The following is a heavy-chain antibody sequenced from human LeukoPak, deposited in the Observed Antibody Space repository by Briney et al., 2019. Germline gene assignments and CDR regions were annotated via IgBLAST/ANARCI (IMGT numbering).Heavy chain of an antibody. V-gene: IGHV1-18*01. J-gene: IGHJ4*02. CDR3: ARSLSVRAPYYFDY. CDR1: GYTFTSYG. CDR2: ISAYNGNT. Sequence: ASVKVSCKASGYTFTSYGITWVRQAPGQGLEWMGWISAYNGNTKYAQSVQGRGTMTTDTSTSTAYMELRSLRSDDTAVYYCARSLSVRAPYYFDYWGQGTLVTVSS. D-gene: IGHD3-16*01.